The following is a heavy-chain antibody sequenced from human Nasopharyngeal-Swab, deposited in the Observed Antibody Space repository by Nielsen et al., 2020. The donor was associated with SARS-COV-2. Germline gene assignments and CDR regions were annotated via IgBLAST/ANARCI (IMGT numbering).Heavy chain of an antibody. D-gene: IGHD3-9*01. J-gene: IGHJ4*02. Sequence: SGPTLVKPTQTLTLTCTFSGFSLGTSGVGVGWIRQPPGKALEWLALIYWDDDKRYSPSLKSRLTITKDTSKNQVVLTMTNMDPVDTATYYCARQGDYDILTGYGYWGQGTLVTVSS. CDR3: ARQGDYDILTGYGY. CDR2: IYWDDDK. CDR1: GFSLGTSGVG. V-gene: IGHV2-5*02.